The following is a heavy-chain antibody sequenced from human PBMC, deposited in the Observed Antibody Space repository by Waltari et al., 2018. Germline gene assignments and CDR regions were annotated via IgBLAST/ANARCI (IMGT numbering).Heavy chain of an antibody. D-gene: IGHD3-22*01. Sequence: EVQLVESGGGLVQPGGSLRLSCAASGITFSRYWMHWVRHAPGKGLVWVSRINSDGSRTSYADSVKGRFTISRDNAKNTLYLQMNSLRAEDTAVYYCATCYYYDSSGNYYVSDYWGQGTLVTVSS. CDR3: ATCYYYDSSGNYYVSDY. CDR2: INSDGSRT. V-gene: IGHV3-74*01. J-gene: IGHJ4*02. CDR1: GITFSRYW.